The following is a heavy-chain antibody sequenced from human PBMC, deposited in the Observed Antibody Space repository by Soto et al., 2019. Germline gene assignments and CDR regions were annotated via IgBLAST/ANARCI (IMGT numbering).Heavy chain of an antibody. D-gene: IGHD2-2*01. V-gene: IGHV3-74*01. CDR1: GFAFSGNW. CDR3: VKDMPRTAAP. CDR2: INPDGRSI. J-gene: IGHJ5*02. Sequence: EVQLVESGGGLVQPGGSLRLSCAASGFAFSGNWMHWVRQAPGKGLMWVSHINPDGRSITYADSVKGRFTISRDNAKNTLYLQMNSLRADDTAVYFCVKDMPRTAAPWGQGTLVTVSS.